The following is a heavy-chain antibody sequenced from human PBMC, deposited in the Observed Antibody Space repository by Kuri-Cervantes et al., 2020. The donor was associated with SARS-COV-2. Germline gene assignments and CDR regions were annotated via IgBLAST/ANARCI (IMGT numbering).Heavy chain of an antibody. D-gene: IGHD3-22*01. J-gene: IGHJ6*02. Sequence: ALVKVSCKASGYTFTSYGISWVRQAPGQGLEWMGWISAYNGNTNYAQKFQGRVTITADKSTSTAYMELSSLRSEDTAVYYCARDNYYDSSGYWGRGYYYYGMDVWGQGTTVTVSS. V-gene: IGHV1-18*01. CDR1: GYTFTSYG. CDR3: ARDNYYDSSGYWGRGYYYYGMDV. CDR2: ISAYNGNT.